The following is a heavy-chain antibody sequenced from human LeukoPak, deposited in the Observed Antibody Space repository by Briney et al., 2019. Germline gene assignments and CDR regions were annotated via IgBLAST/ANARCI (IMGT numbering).Heavy chain of an antibody. D-gene: IGHD6-19*01. CDR2: ISYDGSNK. CDR1: GFTSSSYA. Sequence: PGGSLRLSCAASGFTSSSYAMHWVRQAPGKGLEWVAVISYDGSNKYYADSVKGRFTISRDNSKNTLYLQMNSLRAEDTAVYYCARAVSIAVAGTRYWGQGTLVTVSS. J-gene: IGHJ4*02. V-gene: IGHV3-30-3*01. CDR3: ARAVSIAVAGTRY.